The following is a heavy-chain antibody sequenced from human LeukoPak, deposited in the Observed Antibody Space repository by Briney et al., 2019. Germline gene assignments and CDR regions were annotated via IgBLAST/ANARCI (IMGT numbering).Heavy chain of an antibody. CDR2: MNPNSGNT. Sequence: ASVKVSCKASGYTFTSYDINWLRQATGQGLEWMGWMNPNSGNTGYAQKFQGRVTMTRNTSISTAYMELSSLRSEDTAVYYCARDSGSTDYGDYVTTFDYWGQGTLVTVSS. CDR1: GYTFTSYD. CDR3: ARDSGSTDYGDYVTTFDY. J-gene: IGHJ4*02. V-gene: IGHV1-8*01. D-gene: IGHD4-17*01.